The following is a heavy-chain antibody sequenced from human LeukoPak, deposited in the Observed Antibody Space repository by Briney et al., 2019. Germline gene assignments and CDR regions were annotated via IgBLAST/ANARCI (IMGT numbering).Heavy chain of an antibody. CDR3: ARSDYYDSSGPFDY. J-gene: IGHJ4*02. D-gene: IGHD3-22*01. Sequence: GGSLRLSCAASGFTFSSYAMSWVRQAPGKGLEWVSAISGSGGSTYYADSVKGRFTISRDNSKNTLYLQMNSLRAEDTAVYYCARSDYYDSSGPFDYWGQGTLVTVSS. CDR1: GFTFSSYA. CDR2: ISGSGGST. V-gene: IGHV3-23*01.